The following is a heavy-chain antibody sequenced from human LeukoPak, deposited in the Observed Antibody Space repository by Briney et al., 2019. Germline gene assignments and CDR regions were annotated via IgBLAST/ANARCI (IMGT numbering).Heavy chain of an antibody. CDR3: ARTILGASGFDC. CDR1: GGSISSNSYY. D-gene: IGHD1-26*01. J-gene: IGHJ4*02. Sequence: PSETLSLTCTVSGGSISSNSYYWGWIRQSPGKGLEWIGSIYYSGSTHYNPSLKSRVAISVDTSKNQFSLKLSSVTAADTAVYYCARTILGASGFDCWGQGTLVTVSS. CDR2: IYYSGST. V-gene: IGHV4-39*01.